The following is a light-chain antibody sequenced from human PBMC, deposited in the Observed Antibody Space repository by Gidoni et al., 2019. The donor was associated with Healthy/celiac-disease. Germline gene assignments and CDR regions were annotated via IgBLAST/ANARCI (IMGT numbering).Light chain of an antibody. CDR1: QSVSSY. J-gene: IGKJ5*01. CDR2: DAS. CDR3: QQRSNWPPE. V-gene: IGKV3-11*01. Sequence: EIVLTQSPATLSLSPGERATLSCRASQSVSSYLAWYQQKPGQAPRLLIYDASNRATGIPARFSGSGSGTDFTLTISSLEPEDFAVYYCQQRSNWPPEFGQXTRLEIK.